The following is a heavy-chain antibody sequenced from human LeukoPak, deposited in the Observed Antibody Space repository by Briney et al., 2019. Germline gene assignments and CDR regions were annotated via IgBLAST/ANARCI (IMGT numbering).Heavy chain of an antibody. CDR2: IYYSGST. V-gene: IGHV4-31*03. CDR1: GGSISSGGYY. D-gene: IGHD3-22*01. J-gene: IGHJ4*02. CDR3: ARDRKDDSSGYGLFDY. Sequence: PSETLSLTCTVSGGSISSGGYYWSWIRQHPGKGPEWIGYIYYSGSTYYNPSLKSRVTISVDTSKNQFSLKLSSVTAADTAVYYCARDRKDDSSGYGLFDYWGQGTLVTVSS.